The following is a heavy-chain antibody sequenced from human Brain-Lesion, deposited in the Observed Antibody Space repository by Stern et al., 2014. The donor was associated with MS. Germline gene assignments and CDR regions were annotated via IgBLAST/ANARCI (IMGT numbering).Heavy chain of an antibody. J-gene: IGHJ6*02. Sequence: QVQLGQSGGEVKKPGASVKVSCKTSGYIFTGYYIHWVRQAPGQGLEWMAWINPNTGGTKYAQKFQGRVTMSRDAASSTAYVELSSLTSDDTAVYYCARDQRGITIFGVVTDYYYLGMDVWGQGTTVTVSS. V-gene: IGHV1-2*02. CDR3: ARDQRGITIFGVVTDYYYLGMDV. D-gene: IGHD3-3*01. CDR2: INPNTGGT. CDR1: GYIFTGYY.